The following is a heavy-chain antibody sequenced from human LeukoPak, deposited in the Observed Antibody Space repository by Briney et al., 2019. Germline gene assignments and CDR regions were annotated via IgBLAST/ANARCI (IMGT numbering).Heavy chain of an antibody. J-gene: IGHJ4*02. CDR3: AKEVWSAMYYFDF. CDR1: GFTFSRYD. Sequence: GGSLRLSCTASGFTFSRYDMSWVRQAPGKGLEWVSTLSGSGDSTYYADSVKGRFTISRDNSKNTLFLQMNSMRAEDTAVYYCAKEVWSAMYYFDFWGQGSLVTVSS. D-gene: IGHD2-2*01. V-gene: IGHV3-23*01. CDR2: LSGSGDST.